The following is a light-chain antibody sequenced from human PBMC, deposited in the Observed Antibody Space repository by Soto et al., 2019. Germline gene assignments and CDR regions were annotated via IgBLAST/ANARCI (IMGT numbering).Light chain of an antibody. CDR2: KAS. J-gene: IGKJ5*01. V-gene: IGKV1-5*03. CDR1: QRINSW. CDR3: QQYAAYTQIA. Sequence: DIQMTQSPSTLSTYIGETVTITCRASQRINSWLAWYRQKPGQAPRLLIYKASILASGVPSRFSGRGAGTEFTLTISNLQPDDFATYYCQQYAAYTQIAFGQGTRLEIQ.